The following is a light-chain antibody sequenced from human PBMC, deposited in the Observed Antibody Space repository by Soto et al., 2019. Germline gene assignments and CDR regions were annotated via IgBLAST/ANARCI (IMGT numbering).Light chain of an antibody. CDR2: GAS. CDR1: QSVSSSY. CDR3: QQYGGLPRT. Sequence: EIVLTQSPGTVSLSPGERATLSCRASQSVSSSYLAWYQQQPGQAPRLLIYGASSRATGIPDRFSGSGSGTEFTLTISRLEPEDFAAYYCQQYGGLPRTFGQGTKVEIK. J-gene: IGKJ1*01. V-gene: IGKV3-20*01.